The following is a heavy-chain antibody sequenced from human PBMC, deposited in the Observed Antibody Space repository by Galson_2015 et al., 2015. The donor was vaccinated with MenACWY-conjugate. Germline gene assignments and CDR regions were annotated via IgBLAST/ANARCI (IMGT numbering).Heavy chain of an antibody. CDR2: KFHSENA. V-gene: IGHV4-59*01. CDR3: ASGGSHPRPFLNWLDP. D-gene: IGHD1-26*01. J-gene: IGHJ5*02. CDR1: RRAIWTYY. Sequence: SESLPLTCTVSRRAIWTYYLTWIRYPPGKGLEWIGHKFHSENAHYNPSLKSRATISVDTSTNQFSLMLTSVTAADTAVYYCASGGSHPRPFLNWLDPWGHGTLVTVSS.